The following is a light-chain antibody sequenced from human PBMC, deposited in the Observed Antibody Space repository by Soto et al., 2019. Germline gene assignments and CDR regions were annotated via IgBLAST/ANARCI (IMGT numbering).Light chain of an antibody. CDR1: QSIYSN. CDR2: RAS. V-gene: IGKV3-15*01. CDR3: QQYHNLWT. J-gene: IGKJ1*01. Sequence: EIVMTQSPATLSVSPGERATLSCRASQSIYSNLAWYQQRPGQPPRLLIYRASTRATDIPARFSGSGSGTEFTLTISSLQSEDFAVYYCQQYHNLWTCGQGTKVDIK.